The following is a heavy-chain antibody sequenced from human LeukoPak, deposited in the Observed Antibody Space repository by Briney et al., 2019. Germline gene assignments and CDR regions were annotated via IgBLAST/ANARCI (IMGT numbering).Heavy chain of an antibody. D-gene: IGHD3-3*01. J-gene: IGHJ6*04. Sequence: PGGSLRLSCAASGFTFSSYEMNWVRQAPGKGLEWVSYISSSGSTIYYADSVKGRLTISRDNAKNSLYLQMNSLRAEDTAVYYCACESGYDHYGMDVWGKGTTVTVSS. CDR3: ACESGYDHYGMDV. V-gene: IGHV3-48*03. CDR2: ISSSGSTI. CDR1: GFTFSSYE.